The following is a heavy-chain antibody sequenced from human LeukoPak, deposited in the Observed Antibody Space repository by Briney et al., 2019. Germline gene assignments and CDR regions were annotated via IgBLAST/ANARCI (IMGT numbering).Heavy chain of an antibody. CDR2: IYYSGST. CDR3: ARVEGFSGWFWFDP. V-gene: IGHV4-59*01. Sequence: SETLSLTCTVSGGSISSYYWRWIRQPPGKGLEWIGYIYYSGSTNYNPSLKSRVTISVDTSKNQFSLKLSSVTAADTAVYYCARVEGFSGWFWFDPWGQGTLVTVSS. D-gene: IGHD6-19*01. J-gene: IGHJ5*02. CDR1: GGSISSYY.